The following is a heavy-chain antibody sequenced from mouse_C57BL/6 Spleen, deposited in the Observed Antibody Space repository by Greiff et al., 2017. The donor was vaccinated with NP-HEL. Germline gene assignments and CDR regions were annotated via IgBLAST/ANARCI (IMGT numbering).Heavy chain of an antibody. D-gene: IGHD1-1*01. CDR2: IHPNSGST. V-gene: IGHV1-64*01. J-gene: IGHJ4*01. CDR1: GYTFTSYW. Sequence: QVQLKQPGAELVKPGASVKLSCKASGYTFTSYWMHWVKRRPGQGLEWIGMIHPNSGSTNYNEKFKSKATLTVDKSSSTAYMQLSSLTSEDSAVYYCARITTVVGEAMDYWGQGTSVTVSS. CDR3: ARITTVVGEAMDY.